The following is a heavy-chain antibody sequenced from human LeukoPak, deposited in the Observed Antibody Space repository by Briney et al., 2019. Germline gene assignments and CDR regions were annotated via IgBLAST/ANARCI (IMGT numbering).Heavy chain of an antibody. CDR3: ASSVEVAGGRCFDY. Sequence: GESLKISCKGSGYRFSSYWIGWVRQMPGKGLEWMGIIYPRDSDTRYSPSFQGQVIISVDKSISTAYLQWSSLEASDTAMYYCASSVEVAGGRCFDYWGQGTLVTVSS. D-gene: IGHD6-19*01. CDR1: GYRFSSYW. CDR2: IYPRDSDT. V-gene: IGHV5-51*01. J-gene: IGHJ4*02.